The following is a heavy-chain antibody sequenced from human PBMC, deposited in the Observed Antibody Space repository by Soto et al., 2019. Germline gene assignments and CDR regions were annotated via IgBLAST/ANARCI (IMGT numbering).Heavy chain of an antibody. V-gene: IGHV4-59*08. CDR1: GGSISSFY. Sequence: SETLSLTCTASGGSISSFYWSWIRQPPGKGLEWIGYIYYSGNTKYNPSLKSRVTMSVDTSKNQFSLRLSSVTAADTAVYYCARITGYCSVTSCYSEFDPWGQGTLVTVSS. J-gene: IGHJ5*02. CDR2: IYYSGNT. D-gene: IGHD2-2*01. CDR3: ARITGYCSVTSCYSEFDP.